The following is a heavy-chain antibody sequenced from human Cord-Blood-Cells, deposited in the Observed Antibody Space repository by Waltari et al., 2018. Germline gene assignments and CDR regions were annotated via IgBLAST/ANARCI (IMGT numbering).Heavy chain of an antibody. D-gene: IGHD6-6*01. CDR1: GGSFSCYY. CDR2: NQHRRRT. Sequence: QVQLQQWGAGLLKPSETLSLTCAVYGGSFSCYYWSWIRQPPGKGLEWIGENQHRRRTDYNPSLKSLVARSVDTPKNQFSLKLSSVTAADTAVYYCATAREGGSSYYFEYWGQGTLVTVSS. CDR3: ATAREGGSSYYFEY. J-gene: IGHJ4*02. V-gene: IGHV4-34*01.